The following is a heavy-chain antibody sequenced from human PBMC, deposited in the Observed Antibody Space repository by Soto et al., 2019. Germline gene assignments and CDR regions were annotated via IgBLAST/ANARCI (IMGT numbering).Heavy chain of an antibody. CDR3: ARSPVPGYCTNGVCNYYFDY. CDR1: GGSISSYY. V-gene: IGHV4-59*08. D-gene: IGHD2-8*01. J-gene: IGHJ4*02. CDR2: IYYSGST. Sequence: SETLSLTCSVSGGSISSYYWSWIRQPPGKGLEWIGYIYYSGSTNYNPSLKSRVTISVDTSKNQFSLKLSSVTAADTAMYYCARSPVPGYCTNGVCNYYFDYWGQGTLVTVSS.